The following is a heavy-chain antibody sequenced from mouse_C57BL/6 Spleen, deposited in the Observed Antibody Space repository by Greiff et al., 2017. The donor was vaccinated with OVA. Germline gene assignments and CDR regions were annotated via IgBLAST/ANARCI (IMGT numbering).Heavy chain of an antibody. D-gene: IGHD2-1*01. CDR3: ARENGKGYFDY. CDR1: GYTFTNYW. V-gene: IGHV1-63*01. J-gene: IGHJ2*01. Sequence: VKVVESGAELVRPGTSVKMSCKASGYTFTNYWIGWAKQRPGHGLEWIGDIYPGGGYTNYNEKFKGKATLTADKSSSTAYMQFSSLTSEDSAIYYCARENGKGYFDYWGQGTTLTVSS. CDR2: IYPGGGYT.